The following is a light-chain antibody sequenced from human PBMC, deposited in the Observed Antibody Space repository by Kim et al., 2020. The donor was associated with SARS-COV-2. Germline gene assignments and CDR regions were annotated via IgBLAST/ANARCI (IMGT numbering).Light chain of an antibody. Sequence: DIQMTQFPPSLSASVGDRVTITCRASESINSWLAWYQQKPGKAPKLLIYRASTLESGVPSRFSGSGSGTEFTLTISSLQPDDFATYHCQQYISSSWTFGQGTKVDIK. CDR2: RAS. V-gene: IGKV1-5*03. J-gene: IGKJ1*01. CDR3: QQYISSSWT. CDR1: ESINSW.